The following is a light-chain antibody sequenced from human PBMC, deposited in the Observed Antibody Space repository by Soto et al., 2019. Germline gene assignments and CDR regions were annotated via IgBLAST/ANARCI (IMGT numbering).Light chain of an antibody. CDR2: DAS. Sequence: ETVLTQSPATLSLSPGERATLSCRASRSISTYLAWYQQKPGQAPRLLIYDASSRATGIPARFSGSGSGTDFALTISSLEPEDFAVYYCHHRGNGITFGQGTRLEIK. J-gene: IGKJ5*01. CDR1: RSISTY. CDR3: HHRGNGIT. V-gene: IGKV3-11*01.